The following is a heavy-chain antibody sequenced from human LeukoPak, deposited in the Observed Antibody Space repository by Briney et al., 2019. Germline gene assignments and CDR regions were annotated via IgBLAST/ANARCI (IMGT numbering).Heavy chain of an antibody. CDR2: IWDDGNNK. CDR3: ARSLPYGTTWYGRSDF. J-gene: IGHJ4*02. D-gene: IGHD6-13*01. CDR1: GFSFSNHG. V-gene: IGHV3-33*01. Sequence: GGSLRLSCAASGFSFSNHGMHWVRQAPGKRLEWVAVIWDDGNNKRYANSMNGRFTISRDNSENTLYLQMNSLRAEDTAIYYCARSLPYGTTWYGRSDFWGQGTLVTVSS.